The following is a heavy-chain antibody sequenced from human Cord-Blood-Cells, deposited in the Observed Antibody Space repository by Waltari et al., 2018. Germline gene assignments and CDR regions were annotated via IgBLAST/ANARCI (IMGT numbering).Heavy chain of an antibody. CDR3: ARVGIPAYFDY. CDR2: ISSRSSYI. V-gene: IGHV3-21*01. D-gene: IGHD5-18*01. CDR1: GFTFSSYS. J-gene: IGHJ4*02. Sequence: EVQLVESGGGLVKPGGSLRLSCAASGFTFSSYSMNWVRQAPGKGGEWVSSISSRSSYIYYADSVKGRFTISRDNAKNSLYLQMNSLRAEDTAVYYCARVGIPAYFDYWGQGTLVTVSS.